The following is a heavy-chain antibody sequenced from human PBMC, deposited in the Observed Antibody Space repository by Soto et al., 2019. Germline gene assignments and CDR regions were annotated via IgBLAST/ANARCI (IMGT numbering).Heavy chain of an antibody. CDR2: INPNNGDT. J-gene: IGHJ1*01. D-gene: IGHD6-19*01. Sequence: QVQLVQSGAEVKKPGASVKVSCKASGYTFTGHYIHWVRQAPGQGLEWMGWINPNNGDTKYAQKFQGRVTMTRDTSISTASMELIRLTSDDTAVYYCATSSAHSSGWYQLQHWGQGTLVTVSS. V-gene: IGHV1-2*02. CDR1: GYTFTGHY. CDR3: ATSSAHSSGWYQLQH.